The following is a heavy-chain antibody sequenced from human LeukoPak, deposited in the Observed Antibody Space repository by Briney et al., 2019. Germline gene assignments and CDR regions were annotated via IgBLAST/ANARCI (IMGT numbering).Heavy chain of an antibody. J-gene: IGHJ4*02. V-gene: IGHV4-4*07. CDR2: IYTSGNT. CDR1: GGSISSYY. D-gene: IGHD1-26*01. CDR3: ARSGGSYFSDY. Sequence: PSETLSLTCTVSGGSISSYYWSWVRQPAGKGLEWIGRIYTSGNTNYNPSLKGRVTMSVDTSKNQFSLNLSSVTAADTAVYYCARSGGSYFSDYWGQGTLVTVSS.